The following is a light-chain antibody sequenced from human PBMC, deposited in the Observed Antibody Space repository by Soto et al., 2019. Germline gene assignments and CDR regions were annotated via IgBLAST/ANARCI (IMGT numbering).Light chain of an antibody. CDR3: QQYSNWPQM. CDR2: AAS. J-gene: IGKJ1*01. V-gene: IGKV1-9*01. CDR1: QGSSSY. Sequence: IQLTQSPSSLSASVGDRVTITCRASQGSSSYLAWYQQKPGKAPKLLIYAASTLQSGVPSRFSGSGSGTEFTLTISSLQSEDFAVYYCQQYSNWPQMFGQGTKVDIK.